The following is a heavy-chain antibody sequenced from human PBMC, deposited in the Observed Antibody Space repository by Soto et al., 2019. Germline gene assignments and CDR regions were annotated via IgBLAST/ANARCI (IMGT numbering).Heavy chain of an antibody. CDR1: GFTFSSYA. Sequence: QVQLVESGGGVVQPGRSLRLSCAASGFTFSSYAMHWVRQAPGKGLEWVAVISYDGSNKYYADSVKGRFTISRDNSKNTLYLQMNSLRAEDTAVYYCARVSETIGWELTDYWGQGTLVTVSS. J-gene: IGHJ4*02. V-gene: IGHV3-30-3*01. CDR2: ISYDGSNK. CDR3: ARVSETIGWELTDY. D-gene: IGHD1-26*01.